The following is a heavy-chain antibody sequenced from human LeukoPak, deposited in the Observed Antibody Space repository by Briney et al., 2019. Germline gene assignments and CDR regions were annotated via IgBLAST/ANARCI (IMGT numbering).Heavy chain of an antibody. CDR2: IYTSGST. CDR3: ARDGENSIVAPLDY. D-gene: IGHD3-3*02. J-gene: IGHJ4*02. V-gene: IGHV4-4*07. CDR1: DGSISSYI. Sequence: PSETLSLTCTVSDGSISSYIWNWIRQPPPKGLEWIGRIYTSGSTNYSPSLKSRVTTSVDTSKNQFSVKLSSVTAADTAVYYCARDGENSIVAPLDYWGQGTLVTVSS.